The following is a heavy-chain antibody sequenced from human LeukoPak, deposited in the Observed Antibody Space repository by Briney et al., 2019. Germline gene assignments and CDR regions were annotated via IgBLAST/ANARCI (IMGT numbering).Heavy chain of an antibody. J-gene: IGHJ4*02. Sequence: ASVKVSCKASGYTFTSYGISWVRQAPGQGLEWMGWINPNSGGTNYAQKFQGRVTMTRDTSISTAYMELSRLRSDDTAVYYCARDYYYGSGSYYSPGYWGQGTLVTVSS. CDR2: INPNSGGT. CDR3: ARDYYYGSGSYYSPGY. V-gene: IGHV1-2*02. CDR1: GYTFTSYG. D-gene: IGHD3-10*01.